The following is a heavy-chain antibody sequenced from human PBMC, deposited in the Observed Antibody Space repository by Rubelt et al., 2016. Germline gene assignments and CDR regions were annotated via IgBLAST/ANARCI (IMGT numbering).Heavy chain of an antibody. J-gene: IGHJ3*02. CDR2: INHSGGT. D-gene: IGHD2-15*01. V-gene: IGHV4-39*07. Sequence: QLQLQESGPGLVKPSETLSLTCTVSGGSISSTSYYWIWIRQPPGKGLEWIGAINHSGGTGYNPSLKSRVTLSVDRSKSKFSRNLRSVIAADTAVYYCARKMVDATRDVLDIWGRGTMVIVAS. CDR1: GGSISSTSYY. CDR3: ARKMVDATRDVLDI.